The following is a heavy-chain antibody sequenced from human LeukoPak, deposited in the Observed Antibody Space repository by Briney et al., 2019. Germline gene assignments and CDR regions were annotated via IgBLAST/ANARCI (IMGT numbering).Heavy chain of an antibody. Sequence: GGSLRLSCVASGLDFSTSWMSWVRQSPGKGLEWVASIKKDGSEKYYRDSVKGRFTISRDNAKNSVFLEINSLTVDGTAVYYCARARGFFDYWGHGTLVTVSS. CDR1: GLDFSTSW. CDR3: ARARGFFDY. J-gene: IGHJ4*01. V-gene: IGHV3-7*01. D-gene: IGHD5-12*01. CDR2: IKKDGSEK.